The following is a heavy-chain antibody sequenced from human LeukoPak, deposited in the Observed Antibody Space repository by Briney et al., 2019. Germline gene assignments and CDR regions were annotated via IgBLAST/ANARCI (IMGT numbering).Heavy chain of an antibody. CDR2: IYYSGST. CDR3: ARVGYYYGMDV. Sequence: SQTLSLTCTVSGGSISSYYWSWIRQPPGKGLEWIGYIYYSGSTNYNPSLKSRVTISVDTSKNQFSLKLSSVTAADTAVYYCARVGYYYGMDVWGQGTTVTVSS. V-gene: IGHV4-59*01. CDR1: GGSISSYY. J-gene: IGHJ6*02.